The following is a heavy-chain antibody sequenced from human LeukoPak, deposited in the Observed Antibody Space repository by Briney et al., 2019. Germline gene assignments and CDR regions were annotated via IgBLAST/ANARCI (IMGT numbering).Heavy chain of an antibody. Sequence: GGSLRLSCAASGFTFSNYWMHWVRQAPGKGLVWVSRTITDGSTTNYADSVKGRFTISRDNAKNTLYLQMNSLRVEDTAVYYCARADVTSGYYEVGVIDYWGQGTLVTVSS. J-gene: IGHJ4*02. CDR3: ARADVTSGYYEVGVIDY. CDR1: GFTFSNYW. V-gene: IGHV3-74*01. D-gene: IGHD3-22*01. CDR2: TITDGSTT.